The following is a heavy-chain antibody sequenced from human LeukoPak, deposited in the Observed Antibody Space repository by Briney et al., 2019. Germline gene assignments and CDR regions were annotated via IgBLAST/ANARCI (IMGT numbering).Heavy chain of an antibody. CDR1: GGSIGVYY. J-gene: IGHJ2*01. V-gene: IGHV4-59*01. Sequence: SETLSLTCTVSGGSIGVYYWSWIRQPPGKGLEWIAFVYYTGATNYNPSLKSRVAIAGDTSKNQFSLKLNSVTAADTATYYCARGTDGRRYFDLWGRGNLVTVSS. D-gene: IGHD5-24*01. CDR3: ARGTDGRRYFDL. CDR2: VYYTGAT.